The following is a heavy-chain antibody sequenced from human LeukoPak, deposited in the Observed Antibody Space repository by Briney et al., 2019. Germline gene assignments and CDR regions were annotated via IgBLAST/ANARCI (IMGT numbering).Heavy chain of an antibody. CDR2: IKSRADGGTT. Sequence: GGSLRLSCAASFSTFNKAWMNWVRQAPGKGLEWVGRIKSRADGGTTDYATPVRDRFTISRDDSENTAFLQMNSLKTEDTAIYYCSTHPTSGFWGQGTLVTVSS. CDR3: STHPTSGF. CDR1: FSTFNKAW. J-gene: IGHJ4*02. D-gene: IGHD2-15*01. V-gene: IGHV3-15*07.